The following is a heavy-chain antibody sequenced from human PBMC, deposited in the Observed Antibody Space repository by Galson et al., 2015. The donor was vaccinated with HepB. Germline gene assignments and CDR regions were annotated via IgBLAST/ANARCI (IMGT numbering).Heavy chain of an antibody. CDR3: ARGSSGGDS. CDR2: ISTTGTNI. V-gene: IGHV3-21*01. Sequence: SLRLSCAASGFTFSTYRMNWVRQAPGKGLEWVSSISTTGTNIYYADSVKGRFTISRDNANNSLLLQLDSLRADDTGLYYCARGSSGGDSWGQGTQVTVSS. J-gene: IGHJ5*01. CDR1: GFTFSTYR. D-gene: IGHD2-15*01.